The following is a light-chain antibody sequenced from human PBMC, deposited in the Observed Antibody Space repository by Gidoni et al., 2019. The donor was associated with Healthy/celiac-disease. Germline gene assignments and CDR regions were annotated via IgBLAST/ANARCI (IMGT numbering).Light chain of an antibody. CDR2: GAS. Sequence: IVLTPSPGTLSLSPGERATLSCRASQSVSSSYLAWYQQKPGQAPRLLIYGASSRATGIPDRCSGSGSGTDFTLTISRLEHEDVAVDYCQQYGSSPPITFGQGTRLEIK. CDR3: QQYGSSPPIT. V-gene: IGKV3-20*01. CDR1: QSVSSSY. J-gene: IGKJ5*01.